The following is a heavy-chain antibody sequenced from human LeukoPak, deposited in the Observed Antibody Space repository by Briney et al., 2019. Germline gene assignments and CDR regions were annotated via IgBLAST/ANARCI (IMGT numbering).Heavy chain of an antibody. D-gene: IGHD2-2*01. CDR3: ARCMADCSSTSCYDYYYYYMDV. CDR2: IIPIFGTA. J-gene: IGHJ6*03. CDR1: GGTFSSYA. V-gene: IGHV1-69*01. Sequence: SVKVSCNASGGTFSSYAISWVRHAHGPGHEWMGGIIPIFGTANYAQTFQGRVAITADESTSTAYMELSSPRSEDTAVYYCARCMADCSSTSCYDYYYYYMDVWGKGTTVTVSS.